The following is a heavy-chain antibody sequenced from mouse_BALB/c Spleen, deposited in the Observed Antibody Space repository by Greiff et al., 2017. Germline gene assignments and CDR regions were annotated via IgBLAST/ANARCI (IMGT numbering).Heavy chain of an antibody. J-gene: IGHJ4*01. Sequence: EVQLQQSGPGLVKPSQSLSLTCTVTGYSITSDYAWNWIRQFPGNKLEWMGYISYSGSTSYNPSLKSRISITRDTSKNQFFLQLNSVTTEDTATYYCAIYGKDAMDYWGQGTSVTVSS. CDR1: GYSITSDYA. V-gene: IGHV3-2*02. CDR3: AIYGKDAMDY. D-gene: IGHD2-1*01. CDR2: ISYSGST.